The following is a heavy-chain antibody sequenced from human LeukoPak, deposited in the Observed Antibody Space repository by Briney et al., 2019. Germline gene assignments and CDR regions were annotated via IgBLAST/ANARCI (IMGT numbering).Heavy chain of an antibody. J-gene: IGHJ4*02. Sequence: SETLSLTCAVYGGSFSGYYWSWIRQPPGKGLEWIGEINHSGSTNYNPSLKSRVTISVDTSKNQFSLKLSSVTAADTAVYHCARAARLWWSSMDYWGQGTLVTVSS. CDR1: GGSFSGYY. D-gene: IGHD2-21*01. V-gene: IGHV4-34*01. CDR2: INHSGST. CDR3: ARAARLWWSSMDY.